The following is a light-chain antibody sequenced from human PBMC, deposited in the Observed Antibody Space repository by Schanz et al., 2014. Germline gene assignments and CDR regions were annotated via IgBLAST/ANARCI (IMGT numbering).Light chain of an antibody. J-gene: IGKJ1*01. V-gene: IGKV3-20*01. CDR1: QSVGSRS. CDR3: QQYGDSPRT. Sequence: EIVLTQSPDTLSLSPGERATLSCRASQSVGSRSLAWYQQKPGQPPRLLIYGASNRAAGIPDRFSGSGSGTDFTLTISRLEPEDFAVYYCQQYGDSPRTFGQGTKVEI. CDR2: GAS.